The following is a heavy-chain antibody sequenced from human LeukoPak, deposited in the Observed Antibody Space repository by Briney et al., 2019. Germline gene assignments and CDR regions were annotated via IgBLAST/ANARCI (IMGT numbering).Heavy chain of an antibody. J-gene: IGHJ4*02. CDR3: ARDWKTNSFDY. Sequence: GGSLRLSCAASGFTFSDYSMNWVRQAPGKGLEWVSYISSSSSTVYYADYVKGRFTISRDISKNTLYLQMDSLRAEDTAIYYCARDWKTNSFDYWGLGTLVTVSS. CDR2: ISSSSSTV. V-gene: IGHV3-48*01. CDR1: GFTFSDYS. D-gene: IGHD1-1*01.